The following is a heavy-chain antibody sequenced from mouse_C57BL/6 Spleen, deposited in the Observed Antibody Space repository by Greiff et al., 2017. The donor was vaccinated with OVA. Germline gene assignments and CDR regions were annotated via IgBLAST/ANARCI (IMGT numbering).Heavy chain of an antibody. Sequence: VKLQQSGPELVKPGASVKISCKASGYAFSSSWMNWVKQRPGKGLEWIGRIYPGDGDTNYNGKFKGKATLTADKSSSTAYMQLSSLTSEDSAVYFCARTYGYDFYAMDYWGQGTSVTVSS. CDR2: IYPGDGDT. CDR3: ARTYGYDFYAMDY. J-gene: IGHJ4*01. CDR1: GYAFSSSW. D-gene: IGHD2-2*01. V-gene: IGHV1-82*01.